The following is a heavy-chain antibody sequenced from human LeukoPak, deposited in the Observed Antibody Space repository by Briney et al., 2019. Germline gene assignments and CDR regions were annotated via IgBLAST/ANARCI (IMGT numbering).Heavy chain of an antibody. CDR1: GGSISSGGYY. D-gene: IGHD3-22*01. CDR2: IYYSGST. J-gene: IGHJ4*02. V-gene: IGHV4-31*03. Sequence: PSETLSLTCTVSGGSISSGGYYWSWTRQHPGKGLEWVGYIYYSGSTYYNPSLKSRVTISVDTSKNQFSLKLSSVTAADTAVYYCARSSGYSWSFDYWGQGTLVTVSS. CDR3: ARSSGYSWSFDY.